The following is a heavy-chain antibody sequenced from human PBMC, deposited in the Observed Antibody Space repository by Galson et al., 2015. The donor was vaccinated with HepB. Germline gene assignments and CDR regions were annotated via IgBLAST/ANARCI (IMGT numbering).Heavy chain of an antibody. V-gene: IGHV3-48*02. J-gene: IGHJ6*02. CDR2: ISSSGSTI. D-gene: IGHD5-18*01. Sequence: SLRLSCAASGFTFSSYSMNWVRQAPGKGLEWVSYISSSGSTIYYADSVKGRFTISRDNAKNSLYLQMNSLRDEDTAVYYCARDKPGIRYYYCGMDIWGQGTTVTVSS. CDR1: GFTFSSYS. CDR3: ARDKPGIRYYYCGMDI.